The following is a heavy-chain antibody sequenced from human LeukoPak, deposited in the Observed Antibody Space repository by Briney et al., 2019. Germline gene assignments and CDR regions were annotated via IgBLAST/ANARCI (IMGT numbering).Heavy chain of an antibody. CDR3: AKGGLKSGSYTFDS. J-gene: IGHJ4*02. Sequence: PSETLSLTCTVSGGSISSYYWSWIRQPPGKGLEWIGYIYYSGSTNYNPSLKSRVTISVDTSKNQFSLNLSSVTAADTAVYYCAKGGLKSGSYTFDSWGQGTLVTVSS. CDR2: IYYSGST. CDR1: GGSISSYY. V-gene: IGHV4-59*12. D-gene: IGHD1-26*01.